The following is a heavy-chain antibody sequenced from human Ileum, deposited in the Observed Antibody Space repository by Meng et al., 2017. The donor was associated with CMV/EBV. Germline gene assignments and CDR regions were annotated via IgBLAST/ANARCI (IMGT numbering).Heavy chain of an antibody. D-gene: IGHD4-23*01. V-gene: IGHV3-30*03. Sequence: GGSLRLSCAASGFNFGNYGMHWVRQAPGKGLEWVAVISFEGRNQYYADSVKGRFTISRDNSKNTLYLQMNSLRAEDTAVYYCAGQSSFGGNSPIDYWGQGTLVTVSS. J-gene: IGHJ4*02. CDR3: AGQSSFGGNSPIDY. CDR2: ISFEGRNQ. CDR1: GFNFGNYG.